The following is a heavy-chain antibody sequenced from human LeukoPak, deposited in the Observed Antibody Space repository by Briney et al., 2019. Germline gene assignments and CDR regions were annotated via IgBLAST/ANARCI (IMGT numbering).Heavy chain of an antibody. CDR2: IYYSGST. V-gene: IGHV4-59*01. J-gene: IGHJ5*02. CDR1: GGSLGSSY. Sequence: SETLSLTCTVSGGSLGSSYWHWIRQPPGKALEWIGYIYYSGSTAYNPSLKSRITMSVDTSKNPFSLKMWSVTAADTAVYYCARDPYSSGYYASFDPWGQGTLVTVSS. D-gene: IGHD6-19*01. CDR3: ARDPYSSGYYASFDP.